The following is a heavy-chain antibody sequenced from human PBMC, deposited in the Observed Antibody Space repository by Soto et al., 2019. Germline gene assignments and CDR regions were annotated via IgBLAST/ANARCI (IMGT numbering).Heavy chain of an antibody. Sequence: GGSLRLSCAASGFTVDDSAMHWVRQPPGKGLEWVSGIGSNSGGIGYADSVKGRFTISRDNAKNSLYLQMNSLRAEDTALYYCAKGLSEGYFDYWGQGTLVTVSS. CDR2: IGSNSGGI. V-gene: IGHV3-9*01. CDR1: GFTVDDSA. J-gene: IGHJ4*02. CDR3: AKGLSEGYFDY.